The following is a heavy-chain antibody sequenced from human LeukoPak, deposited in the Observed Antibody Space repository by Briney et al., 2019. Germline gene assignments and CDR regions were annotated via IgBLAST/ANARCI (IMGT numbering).Heavy chain of an antibody. CDR2: VYYSGST. D-gene: IGHD3-10*01. V-gene: IGHV4-59*01. CDR1: GVSFEHYS. CDR3: ASHRRSHGSEY. J-gene: IGHJ4*02. Sequence: SETLRLSCTVSGVSFEHYSWSWIRQPPGKGLEWIGYVYYSGSTDYSPSLKSRLTISADKSKNQFSLKLASVTAAGTAVYYCASHRRSHGSEYWGQGTLVTVSS.